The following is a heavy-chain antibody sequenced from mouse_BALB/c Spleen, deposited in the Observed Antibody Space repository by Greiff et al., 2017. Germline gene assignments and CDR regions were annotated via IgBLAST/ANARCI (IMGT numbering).Heavy chain of an antibody. V-gene: IGHV1-5*01. CDR3: TRLGSSYGSSLWYFDV. Sequence: EVQLQQSGTVLARPGASVKMSCKASGYTFTSYWMHWVKQRPGQGLEWIGAIYPGNSDTSYNQKFKGKAKLTAVTSTSTAYMELSSLTNEDSAVYYCTRLGSSYGSSLWYFDVWGAGTTVTVSS. CDR1: GYTFTSYW. D-gene: IGHD1-1*01. CDR2: IYPGNSDT. J-gene: IGHJ1*01.